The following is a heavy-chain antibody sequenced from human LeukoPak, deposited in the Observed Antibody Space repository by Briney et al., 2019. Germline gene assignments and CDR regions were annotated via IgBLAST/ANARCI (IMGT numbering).Heavy chain of an antibody. CDR3: ARGGIAVAEGDAFDI. D-gene: IGHD6-19*01. Sequence: GASVKVSCKASGYTFTSYGVSWVRQTPGQGLEWMGWISAYNGNTNYAQKLQGRVTMTTDTSTSTAYMELRSLRSDDTAVYYCARGGIAVAEGDAFDIWGQGTMVTVSS. V-gene: IGHV1-18*01. CDR1: GYTFTSYG. CDR2: ISAYNGNT. J-gene: IGHJ3*02.